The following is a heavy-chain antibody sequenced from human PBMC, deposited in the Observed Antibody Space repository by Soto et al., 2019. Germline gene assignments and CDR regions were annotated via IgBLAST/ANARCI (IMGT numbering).Heavy chain of an antibody. J-gene: IGHJ4*02. CDR1: GFTFSDYY. D-gene: IGHD3-9*01. CDR2: ISSSGSTI. CDR3: ARLFGQYYDILTGYFFFDY. Sequence: GGSLRLSCAASGFTFSDYYMSWIRQAPGKGLEWVSYISSSGSTIYYADSVKGRFTISRDNAKNSLYLQMNSLRAEDTAVYYCARLFGQYYDILTGYFFFDYWGQGTLVTVSS. V-gene: IGHV3-11*01.